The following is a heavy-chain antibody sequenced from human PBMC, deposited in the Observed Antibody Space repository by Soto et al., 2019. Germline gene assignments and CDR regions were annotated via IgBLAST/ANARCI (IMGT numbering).Heavy chain of an antibody. J-gene: IGHJ4*02. V-gene: IGHV4-39*01. CDR3: ASQMDYYDSSGYYFYY. CDR2: IYYSGST. CDR1: GGSISSSSYY. Sequence: SETLSLTCTVSGGSISSSSYYWGWIRQPPGKGLEWIGSIYYSGSTYYNPSLKSRVTISVDTSKNQFSLKLSSVTAADTAVYYCASQMDYYDSSGYYFYYCGQGTLVTVSS. D-gene: IGHD3-22*01.